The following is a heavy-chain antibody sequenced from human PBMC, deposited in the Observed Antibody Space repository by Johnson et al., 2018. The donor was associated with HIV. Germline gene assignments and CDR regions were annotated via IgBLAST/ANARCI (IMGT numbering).Heavy chain of an antibody. CDR1: TFTFSYAW. V-gene: IGHV3-7*05. CDR2: IKQDGSEK. CDR3: ARRAYTSGWYAAFDL. Sequence: VQLVESGGGLVKPGGSLRLSCAASTFTFSYAWMSWVRQAPGKGLEWVANIKQDGSEKYYVDSVKGRFPISRDNAKNSLYLQMNSLRAEDTAVYFCARRAYTSGWYAAFDLWGQGTMVTVSS. D-gene: IGHD6-19*01. J-gene: IGHJ3*01.